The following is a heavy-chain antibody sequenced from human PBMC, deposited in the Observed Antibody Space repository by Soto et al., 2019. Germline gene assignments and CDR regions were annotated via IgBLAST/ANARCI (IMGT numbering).Heavy chain of an antibody. D-gene: IGHD5-18*01. CDR2: IIPIFGTA. CDR1: GGTFSSYA. Sequence: QVQLVQSGAEVKKPGSSVKVSCKASGGTFSSYAISWVRQAPGQGLEWMGGIIPIFGTANYAQKFQGRVTITADESTGTAYMELSSLRSEDTAVYYCARDKGDTARASYGMDVWGQGNMVTVSS. J-gene: IGHJ6*02. CDR3: ARDKGDTARASYGMDV. V-gene: IGHV1-69*01.